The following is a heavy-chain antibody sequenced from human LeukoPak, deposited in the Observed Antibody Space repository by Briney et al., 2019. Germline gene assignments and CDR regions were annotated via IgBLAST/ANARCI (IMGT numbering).Heavy chain of an antibody. Sequence: PSETLSLTCTVSGYSISSGYYWGWIRQPPGKGLEWIGSIYHSGSTYYNPSLKSRVTISVDTSKNQFSLKLSSATAADTAVYYCAREVPASSPPDYWGQGTLVTVSS. V-gene: IGHV4-38-2*02. CDR2: IYHSGST. CDR1: GYSISSGYY. J-gene: IGHJ4*02. D-gene: IGHD2-2*01. CDR3: AREVPASSPPDY.